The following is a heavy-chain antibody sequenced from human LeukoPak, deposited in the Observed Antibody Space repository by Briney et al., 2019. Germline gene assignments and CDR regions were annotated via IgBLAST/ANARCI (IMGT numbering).Heavy chain of an antibody. V-gene: IGHV1-2*02. CDR2: INPNSGGT. J-gene: IGHJ4*02. CDR3: ARVVKSPGYSSSWYSY. CDR1: AYTFTGYY. D-gene: IGHD6-13*01. Sequence: ASVKVSCKASAYTFTGYYMHWVRQAPGQGLDWMGWINPNSGGTNYAQKVQGRVTMTRDTSISTAYMELSRLRSDDTAVYYCARVVKSPGYSSSWYSYWGQGTLVTVSS.